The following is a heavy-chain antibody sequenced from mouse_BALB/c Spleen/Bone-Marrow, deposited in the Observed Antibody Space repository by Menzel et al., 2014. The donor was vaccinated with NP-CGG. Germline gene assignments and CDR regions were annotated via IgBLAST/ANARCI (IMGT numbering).Heavy chain of an antibody. V-gene: IGHV1S130*01. CDR1: GYTFTSSW. D-gene: IGHD2-1*01. CDR2: VHPNSGNT. Sequence: VQLQQSESVLVRPGASVKLSCKASGYTFTSSWMHWAKQRPGQGLEWIGEVHPNSGNTNYNEKFKGKATLTVDTSSSTAYVDLSSLTSEDSAVYYCAREKIYGNYLWYFDVWGAGTTVTVSS. J-gene: IGHJ1*01. CDR3: AREKIYGNYLWYFDV.